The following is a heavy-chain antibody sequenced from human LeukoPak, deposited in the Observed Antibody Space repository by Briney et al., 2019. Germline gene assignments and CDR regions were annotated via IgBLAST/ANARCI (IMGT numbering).Heavy chain of an antibody. V-gene: IGHV4-39*01. J-gene: IGHJ4*02. CDR1: GGSISSYY. Sequence: SETLSLTCTVSGGSISSYYWGWIRQPPGKGLEWIGSIYYSGSTYYNPSLKSRVTISVDTSKNQFSLKLRSVTAADTAVYYCARSFGSSWYNYYFDYWGQGTLVTVSS. D-gene: IGHD6-13*01. CDR3: ARSFGSSWYNYYFDY. CDR2: IYYSGST.